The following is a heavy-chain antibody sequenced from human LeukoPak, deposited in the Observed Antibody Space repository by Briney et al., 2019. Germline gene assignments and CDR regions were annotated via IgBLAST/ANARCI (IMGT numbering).Heavy chain of an antibody. J-gene: IGHJ2*01. Sequence: ASVKVSCKASDFSFTSYGMSWVRQAPGQGLEWMGWISAYNGSTKYAQKLQGRVTMTTDTSTSTAYMELRSLRSDDTAVYYCARTPTIYYDSSGGDWYFDLWGRGTLVTVSS. CDR2: ISAYNGST. CDR3: ARTPTIYYDSSGGDWYFDL. V-gene: IGHV1-18*01. D-gene: IGHD3-22*01. CDR1: DFSFTSYG.